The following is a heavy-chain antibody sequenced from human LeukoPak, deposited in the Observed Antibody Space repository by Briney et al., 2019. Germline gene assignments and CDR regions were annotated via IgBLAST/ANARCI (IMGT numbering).Heavy chain of an antibody. CDR3: ASDTVDTALGIDY. D-gene: IGHD5-18*01. V-gene: IGHV3-74*01. CDR2: ISRDGRTT. Sequence: GGSLRLSCAASGFTFSSHWMHWVRQAPGKGLVWVSRISRDGRTTNYADSVKGRFTISRDNAKNTLYLQMNSLRAEGTAVYYCASDTVDTALGIDYWGQGILVTVSS. J-gene: IGHJ4*02. CDR1: GFTFSSHW.